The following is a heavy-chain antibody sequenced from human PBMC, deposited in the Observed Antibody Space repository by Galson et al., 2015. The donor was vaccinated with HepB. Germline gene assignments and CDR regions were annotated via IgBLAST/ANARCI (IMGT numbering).Heavy chain of an antibody. D-gene: IGHD5-24*01. J-gene: IGHJ3*02. CDR3: AIAYEMDTLFLGYDAFDI. CDR1: GFSISSHY. Sequence: SLRLSCAASGFSISSHYMNWVRQAPGKGLEWVSGTSGSGGSTYYADSVKGRFTVSRDKSKNTLYLQMNSLRADDTAVYYCAIAYEMDTLFLGYDAFDIRGQGTMVTVSS. V-gene: IGHV3-23*01. CDR2: TSGSGGST.